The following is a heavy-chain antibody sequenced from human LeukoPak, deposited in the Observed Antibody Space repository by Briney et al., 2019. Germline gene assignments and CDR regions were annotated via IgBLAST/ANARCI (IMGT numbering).Heavy chain of an antibody. D-gene: IGHD5-18*01. J-gene: IGHJ4*02. CDR1: GYTFTSYY. CDR2: FDPEDGET. Sequence: ASVKVSCKASGYTFTSYYMHWVRQAPGKGLEWMGGFDPEDGETIYAQKFQGRVTMTEDTSTDTAYMELSSLRSEDTAVYYCATDRRIQLWGRNFDYWGQGTLVTASS. V-gene: IGHV1-24*01. CDR3: ATDRRIQLWGRNFDY.